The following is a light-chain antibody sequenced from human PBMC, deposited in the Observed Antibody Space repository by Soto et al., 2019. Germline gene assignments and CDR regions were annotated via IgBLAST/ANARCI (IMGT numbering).Light chain of an antibody. CDR2: DAS. CDR1: QSVSRY. J-gene: IGKJ5*01. CDR3: QQRSNWPPIT. Sequence: EIVLTHAPATLSLSPGERASLSCRASQSVSRYLAWYQQKPGQAPRLLIYDASNRATGIPARFSGSGFGTDFTLTISSLEPEDFAVYYCQQRSNWPPITFGQGTRLEIK. V-gene: IGKV3-11*01.